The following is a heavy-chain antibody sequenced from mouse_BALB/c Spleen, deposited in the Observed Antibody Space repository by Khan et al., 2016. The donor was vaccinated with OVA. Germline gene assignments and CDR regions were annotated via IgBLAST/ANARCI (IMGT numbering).Heavy chain of an antibody. D-gene: IGHD1-2*01. Sequence: EVELVESGGGLVQPGGSLRLSCATSGFTFTDYYMNWVRQPPGKALEWLGFIRKKASGYTTEYSPSVKGRFTISRDNSQSIIYLQMNTLRAEDRATDYCARVDYGYGFAYWGQGTLVTVSA. CDR2: IRKKASGYTT. CDR1: GFTFTDYY. J-gene: IGHJ3*01. V-gene: IGHV7-3*02. CDR3: ARVDYGYGFAY.